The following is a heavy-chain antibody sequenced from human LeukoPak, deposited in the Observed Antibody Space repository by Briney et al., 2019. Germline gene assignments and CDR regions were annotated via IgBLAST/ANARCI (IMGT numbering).Heavy chain of an antibody. J-gene: IGHJ6*03. V-gene: IGHV4-59*08. CDR3: ARTPTYYYDSSGYYVNYYYMDV. Sequence: PSETLSLTCTVSGGSISSYYWSWIRQPPGKGLEWIGYIYYSGSTNYNPSLKSRVTISVDTSKTQFSLKLTSVTAADTAVYYCARTPTYYYDSSGYYVNYYYMDVWGKGTTVTVSS. CDR1: GGSISSYY. CDR2: IYYSGST. D-gene: IGHD3-22*01.